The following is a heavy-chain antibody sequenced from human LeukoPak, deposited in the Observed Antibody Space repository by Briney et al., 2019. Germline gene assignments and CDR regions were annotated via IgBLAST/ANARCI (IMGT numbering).Heavy chain of an antibody. CDR2: ISGSGGST. V-gene: IGHV3-23*01. J-gene: IGHJ6*02. CDR1: GFTFSSYA. D-gene: IGHD3-16*01. CDR3: GRQMTTVITGVYYYYGMDV. Sequence: QTGGSLRLSCAASGFTFSSYAMSWVRQAPGKGLEWVSAISGSGGSTYYVDSVKGRFTISRDNSKNTLYLQMNSLRAEDTAVYYCGRQMTTVITGVYYYYGMDVWGQGTTVTVSS.